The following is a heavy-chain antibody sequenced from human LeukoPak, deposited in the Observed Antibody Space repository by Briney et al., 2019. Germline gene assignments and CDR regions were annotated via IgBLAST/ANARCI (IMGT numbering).Heavy chain of an antibody. CDR1: GYTFTSYG. D-gene: IGHD3-22*01. V-gene: IGHV1-69*13. CDR3: ARAQGENLITMIVPSAFDI. CDR2: IIPIFGTA. Sequence: SVKVSCKASGYTFTSYGISWVRQAPGQGLEWMGGIIPIFGTANYAQKFQGRVTITADESTSTAYMELSSLRSEDTAVYYCARAQGENLITMIVPSAFDIWGQGTMVTVSS. J-gene: IGHJ3*02.